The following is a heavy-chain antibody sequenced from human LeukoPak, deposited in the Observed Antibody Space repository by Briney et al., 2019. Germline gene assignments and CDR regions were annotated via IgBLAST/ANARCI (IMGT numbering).Heavy chain of an antibody. CDR3: ARVPGRSGQDFVDY. Sequence: GGSLRLSCATSGFTFSDHYMDWVRQAPGKGLEWVSVITYDGSNKYYADSVKGRFTISRDNSKNTLYLQMNSLRAEDTAVYYCARVPGRSGQDFVDYGGQGTLVIVSA. CDR1: GFTFSDHY. J-gene: IGHJ4*02. V-gene: IGHV3-30*03. CDR2: ITYDGSNK. D-gene: IGHD6-19*01.